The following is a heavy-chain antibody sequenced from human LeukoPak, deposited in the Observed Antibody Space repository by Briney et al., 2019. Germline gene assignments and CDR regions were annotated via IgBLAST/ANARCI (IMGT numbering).Heavy chain of an antibody. V-gene: IGHV4-30-4*01. CDR2: ISYSGST. J-gene: IGHJ4*02. CDR3: ARDRGVTRLGS. CDR1: GGSISSSDYY. Sequence: SQTLSLTCTVSGGSISSSDYYWSWIRQPPGKGLEWIGYISYSGSTYYNPSLKSRVTISVDTSKNRFSLRLSSVTAADTAVYYCARDRGVTRLGSWGQGTLVTVSS. D-gene: IGHD2-21*02.